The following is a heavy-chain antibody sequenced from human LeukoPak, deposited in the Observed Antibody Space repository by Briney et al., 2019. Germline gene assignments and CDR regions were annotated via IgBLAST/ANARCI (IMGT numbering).Heavy chain of an antibody. CDR3: ARAYYDSSGYYSDY. V-gene: IGHV4-59*01. CDR2: IYYSGNT. J-gene: IGHJ4*02. Sequence: SETLSLTCTVSGGSISSFYWSWIRQPPGKGLEWIGYIYYSGNTNYNPSLESRVTISVDTSKNQFSLKLSSVTAADTAVYYCARAYYDSSGYYSDYWGQGTLVTVSS. CDR1: GGSISSFY. D-gene: IGHD3-22*01.